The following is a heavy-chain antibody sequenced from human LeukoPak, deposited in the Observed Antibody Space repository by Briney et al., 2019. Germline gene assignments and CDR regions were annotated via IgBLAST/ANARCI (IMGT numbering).Heavy chain of an antibody. CDR1: GYTFINYG. V-gene: IGHV1-2*02. CDR2: INPNSGGT. Sequence: ASVKVSCKASGYTFINYGISWVRQAPGQGLEWMGWINPNSGGTNYAQKFQGRVTMTRDTSISTAYMELSRLRSDDTAVYYCARAYGDYFDYWGQGTLVTVSS. D-gene: IGHD4-17*01. J-gene: IGHJ4*02. CDR3: ARAYGDYFDY.